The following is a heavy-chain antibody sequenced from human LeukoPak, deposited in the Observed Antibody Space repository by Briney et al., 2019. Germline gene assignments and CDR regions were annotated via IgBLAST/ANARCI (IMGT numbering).Heavy chain of an antibody. CDR2: IYYSGST. CDR1: DGSISSGSYY. Sequence: SETLSLTCTVSDGSISSGSYYWGWIRQPPGKGLEWIGSIYYSGSTFYNPSLKSRVTISIDTSKNQFSLNLSSVTAADTAMYYCARHVRTTAVIDYWGQGTLVTVSS. V-gene: IGHV4-39*01. CDR3: ARHVRTTAVIDY. D-gene: IGHD1/OR15-1a*01. J-gene: IGHJ4*02.